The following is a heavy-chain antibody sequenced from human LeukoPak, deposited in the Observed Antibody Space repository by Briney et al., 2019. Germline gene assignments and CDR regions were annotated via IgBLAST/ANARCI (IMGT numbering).Heavy chain of an antibody. D-gene: IGHD5-18*01. CDR2: ISYSGSA. V-gene: IGHV4-59*11. CDR1: GGSINNHI. CDR3: ARETAMVLDY. J-gene: IGHJ4*02. Sequence: RSSETLSLTCSVSGGSINNHIWSWIRQPPGKGLEWIGYISYSGSANYSPSLKSRVTISVDTSKNQFSLKVTSVTAADTAVYYCARETAMVLDYWGQGTLVTVSS.